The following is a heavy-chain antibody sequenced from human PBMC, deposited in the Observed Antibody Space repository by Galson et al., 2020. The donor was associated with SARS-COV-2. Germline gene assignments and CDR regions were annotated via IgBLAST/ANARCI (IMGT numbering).Heavy chain of an antibody. J-gene: IGHJ4*02. CDR3: AKLAEGRRSSEDY. CDR2: IYYGGSA. D-gene: IGHD1-26*01. CDR1: DGAITGHY. V-gene: IGHV4-59*08. Sequence: ETSETLSLTCTVSDGAITGHYWSWIRQTPGKGLEWIGYIYYGGSATYNPSLKSRVAISLDTPKNQFSLKLTSVTAADTAVYYCAKLAEGRRSSEDYWGQGTLVTIFS.